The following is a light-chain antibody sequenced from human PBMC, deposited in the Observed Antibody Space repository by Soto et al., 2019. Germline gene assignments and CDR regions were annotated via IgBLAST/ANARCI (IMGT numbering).Light chain of an antibody. CDR2: DAS. V-gene: IGKV3-11*01. J-gene: IGKJ5*01. CDR3: QQRSNRPPLIT. CDR1: QSVSSY. Sequence: EIVLTQSPATLSLSPGERATLSCRASQSVSSYLAWYQQKPGQAPRLLIYDASNRATVIPARFSGSGSGTDFTLTISSLEPEDFAVYYCQQRSNRPPLITFGQGTRLEIK.